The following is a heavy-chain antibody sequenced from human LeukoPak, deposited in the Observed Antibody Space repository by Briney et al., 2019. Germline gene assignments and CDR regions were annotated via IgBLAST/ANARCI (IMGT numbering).Heavy chain of an antibody. J-gene: IGHJ4*02. Sequence: GGSLRLSCAASAFTFSSYDMSWVRQAPGKGLEWVSVIVGSGGSTDYADSVKGRFTISRDNSKNTLHLEMNSLRAEDTAVYYCATIKVRANNYDTDGFEYWGQGTLVTVSS. D-gene: IGHD3-10*01. V-gene: IGHV3-23*01. CDR2: IVGSGGST. CDR1: AFTFSSYD. CDR3: ATIKVRANNYDTDGFEY.